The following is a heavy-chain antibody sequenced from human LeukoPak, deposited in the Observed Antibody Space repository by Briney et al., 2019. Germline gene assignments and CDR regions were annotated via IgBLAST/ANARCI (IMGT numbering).Heavy chain of an antibody. J-gene: IGHJ6*02. Sequence: SETLSLTCAVYGGSFSGYYWSWIRQPPGKGLEWIGEINHSGSTNYNSSLKSRVTISVDTSKNQFSLKLSSVTAADTAVYYCARGDIVVVPAAKRPRGMDVWGQGTTVTVSS. CDR3: ARGDIVVVPAAKRPRGMDV. CDR1: GGSFSGYY. V-gene: IGHV4-34*01. D-gene: IGHD2-2*01. CDR2: INHSGST.